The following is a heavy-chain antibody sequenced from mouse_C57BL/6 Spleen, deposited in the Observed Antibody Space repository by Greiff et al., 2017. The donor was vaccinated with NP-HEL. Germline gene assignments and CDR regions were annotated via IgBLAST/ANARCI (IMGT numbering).Heavy chain of an antibody. CDR1: GYSITSGYD. D-gene: IGHD2-1*01. CDR3: ARDDGNYWFAY. Sequence: EVKVVESGPGMVKPSQSLSLTCTVTGYSITSGYDWHWIRHFPGNKLEWMGYISYSGSTNYNPSLKSRISITHDTSKNHFFLKLNSVTTEDTAAYYCARDDGNYWFAYWGQGTLVTVSA. J-gene: IGHJ3*01. CDR2: ISYSGST. V-gene: IGHV3-1*01.